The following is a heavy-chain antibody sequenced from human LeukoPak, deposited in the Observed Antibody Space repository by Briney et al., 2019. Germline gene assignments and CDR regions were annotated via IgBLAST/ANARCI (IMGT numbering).Heavy chain of an antibody. D-gene: IGHD6-19*01. CDR1: GGSISSYY. V-gene: IGHV4-59*01. CDR3: ASGCSSGWYKSEYFQH. Sequence: SETLSLTCTVSGGSISSYYWSWIRQPPGKGLEWIGHIYYSGSTNYNPSLKSRVTISVDTSKNQFSLKLSSVTAADTAVYYCASGCSSGWYKSEYFQHWGQGTLVTVSS. J-gene: IGHJ1*01. CDR2: IYYSGST.